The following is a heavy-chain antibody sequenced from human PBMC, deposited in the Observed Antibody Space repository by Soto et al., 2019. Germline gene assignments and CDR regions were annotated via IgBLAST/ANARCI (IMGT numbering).Heavy chain of an antibody. V-gene: IGHV4-31*03. Sequence: PSETLSLTCTVSGGSISSGGYYWSWIRQHPGKGLEWIGYIYYSGSTYYNPSLKSRVTISKDTSKNQFSLKLSSVTAADTAVYYCARGPLNCDPYYIDDRGQGTLVNVSS. D-gene: IGHD1-1*01. J-gene: IGHJ4*02. CDR1: GGSISSGGYY. CDR3: ARGPLNCDPYYIDD. CDR2: IYYSGST.